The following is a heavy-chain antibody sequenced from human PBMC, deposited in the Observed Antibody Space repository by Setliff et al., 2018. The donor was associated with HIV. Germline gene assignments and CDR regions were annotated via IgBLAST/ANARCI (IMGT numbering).Heavy chain of an antibody. CDR1: GGSISSGNYY. J-gene: IGHJ4*02. V-gene: IGHV4-61*02. CDR2: IYIRGDT. D-gene: IGHD3-10*01. Sequence: SETLSLTCSVSGGSISSGNYYWSWIRQPAGKGLKWIGRIYIRGDTHYNPSLKSRVTISVDTSKNQFSLSLSSVTAADTAVYYCARDATVVRGHIDYWGQGTLVTVSS. CDR3: ARDATVVRGHIDY.